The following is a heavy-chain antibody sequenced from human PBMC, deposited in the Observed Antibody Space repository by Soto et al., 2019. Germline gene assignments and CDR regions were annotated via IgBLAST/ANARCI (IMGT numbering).Heavy chain of an antibody. V-gene: IGHV4-34*01. J-gene: IGHJ4*02. D-gene: IGHD1-7*01. CDR2: INHSGST. CDR1: GGSFSGYY. Sequence: SETLSLTCAVYGGSFSGYYWSWIRQPPGKGLEWIGEINHSGSTNYNPSLKSRVTISVDTSKNQFSLKLSSVTAADTAVYYCARAIGITGTTLGYFVYRGQGTLVTVSS. CDR3: ARAIGITGTTLGYFVY.